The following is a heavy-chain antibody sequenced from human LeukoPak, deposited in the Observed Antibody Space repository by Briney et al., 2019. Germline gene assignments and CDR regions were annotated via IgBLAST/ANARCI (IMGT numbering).Heavy chain of an antibody. CDR1: GFIVSSYY. V-gene: IGHV3-66*01. Sequence: GVSLRLSCVASGFIVSSYYMTWVRQAPGKGLEWVSVIYSGGSTYYADSVKGRVAISRDNSKNTVFLQMSSVRAEDTAVYYCARSYSNHLFGMDVWGQGTTVTVTS. J-gene: IGHJ6*02. CDR3: ARSYSNHLFGMDV. CDR2: IYSGGST. D-gene: IGHD4-11*01.